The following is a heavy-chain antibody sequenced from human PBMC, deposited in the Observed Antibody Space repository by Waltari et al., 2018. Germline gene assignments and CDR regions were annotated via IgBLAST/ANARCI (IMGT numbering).Heavy chain of an antibody. V-gene: IGHV3-30*18. J-gene: IGHJ4*02. Sequence: QVQLVESGGGVVQPGRSLRLSCAASGFTFSSYGMHWVRQAPGKGLEWVAVISYDGSNKYYADSVKGRFTISRDNSKNTLYLQMNSLRAEDTAVYYCTKEYFDYWGQGTLVIVSS. CDR1: GFTFSSYG. CDR2: ISYDGSNK. CDR3: TKEYFDY.